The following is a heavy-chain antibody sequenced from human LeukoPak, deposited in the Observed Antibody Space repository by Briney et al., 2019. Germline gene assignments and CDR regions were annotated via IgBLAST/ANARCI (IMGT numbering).Heavy chain of an antibody. Sequence: ASVKVSCKASGYTFTSYYMHWVRQAPGQGLEWMGIINPSGGSTSYAQKFQGRVTMTRDTSTSTVYMELSSLRSEDTAMYYCAREGVEWELLRGAFDIWGQGTMVTVSS. V-gene: IGHV1-46*01. CDR2: INPSGGST. CDR3: AREGVEWELLRGAFDI. CDR1: GYTFTSYY. J-gene: IGHJ3*02. D-gene: IGHD1-26*01.